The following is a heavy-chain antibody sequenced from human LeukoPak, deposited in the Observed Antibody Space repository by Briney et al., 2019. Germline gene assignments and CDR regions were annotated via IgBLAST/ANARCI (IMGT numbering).Heavy chain of an antibody. D-gene: IGHD3-22*01. Sequence: ASVKVSCRASGGTSNTQAISWVRQAPGQDLEWMGRIIPNLGTTNRAQNFQDRVTLTADKSTNTAYMELTSLTSDDTAVYYCATTNDGGGYQWGDFFDFWGQGTLVTVSS. V-gene: IGHV1-69*04. CDR1: GGTSNTQA. J-gene: IGHJ4*02. CDR2: IIPNLGTT. CDR3: ATTNDGGGYQWGDFFDF.